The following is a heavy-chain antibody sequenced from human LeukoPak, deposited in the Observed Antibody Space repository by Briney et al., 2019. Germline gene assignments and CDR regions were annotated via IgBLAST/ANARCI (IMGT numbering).Heavy chain of an antibody. Sequence: SETLSLTCTVSGGSISRDTYYWGWIRQSPGKGLEWIGTIYYTGTTYYNPSLKSRVTLSIDTSKNQFSLNLTPVTAADTAIYYCATFFDSWGLGTLVTVSS. D-gene: IGHD3-16*01. CDR2: IYYTGTT. V-gene: IGHV4-39*01. CDR1: GGSISRDTYY. J-gene: IGHJ5*01. CDR3: ATFFDS.